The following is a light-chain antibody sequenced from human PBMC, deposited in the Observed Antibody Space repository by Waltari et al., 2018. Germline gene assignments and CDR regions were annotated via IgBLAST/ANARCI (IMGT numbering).Light chain of an antibody. J-gene: IGKJ3*01. Sequence: DIQMTQSPSSLSASVGDRVTITCRASENVNNYLNWYQQKPGKAPKLLIYKASTLQSGVPSRFSGSRSGTHYTFTISSLQSEDVATYYCQHGYGTPFTFGPGTKLDIK. CDR1: ENVNNY. V-gene: IGKV1-39*01. CDR3: QHGYGTPFT. CDR2: KAS.